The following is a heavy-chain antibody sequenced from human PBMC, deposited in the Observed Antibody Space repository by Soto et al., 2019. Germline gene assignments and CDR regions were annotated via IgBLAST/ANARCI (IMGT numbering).Heavy chain of an antibody. J-gene: IGHJ6*02. CDR1: GGTFSSYA. Sequence: SVKVSCKASGGTFSSYAISWVRQAPGQGLEWMGGIIPIFGTANYAQKFQGRVTITADESTSTAYMELSSLRSEDTAVYYCARDTNSTYYDILNGRLHMDVWGQGTTVTVSS. CDR3: ARDTNSTYYDILNGRLHMDV. D-gene: IGHD3-9*01. V-gene: IGHV1-69*13. CDR2: IIPIFGTA.